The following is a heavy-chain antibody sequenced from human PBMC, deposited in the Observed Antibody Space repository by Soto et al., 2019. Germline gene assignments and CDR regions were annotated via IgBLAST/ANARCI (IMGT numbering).Heavy chain of an antibody. CDR3: AKCERGFSKFDS. D-gene: IGHD5-18*01. Sequence: QLQLQESGPGLVKPSETLSLTCTVSGDSISNTRYYWGWIRQPPGKGLEWIGSMYYSVTTFYNPSIESRVSISVDTARNQFSLKLTSVTAADTAIYYCAKCERGFSKFDSWGQGALVAVSS. CDR1: GDSISNTRYY. CDR2: MYYSVTT. J-gene: IGHJ4*02. V-gene: IGHV4-39*01.